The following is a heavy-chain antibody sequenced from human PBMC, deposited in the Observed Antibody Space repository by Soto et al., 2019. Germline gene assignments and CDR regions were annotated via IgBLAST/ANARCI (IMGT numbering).Heavy chain of an antibody. CDR2: ISYDGSNK. CDR1: GLILSSYD. V-gene: IGHV3-30*18. CDR3: AKARLREYCGTTGCQYGLDV. J-gene: IGHJ6*02. D-gene: IGHD2-2*01. Sequence: GGSRRLPCAACGLILSSYDMHWVRQGKSKGLEWVAIISYDGSNKYYADSVKGRFTVSTANSKNTLYLQRNSLRAEDTAVYYCAKARLREYCGTTGCQYGLDVWGQGTTVTVSS.